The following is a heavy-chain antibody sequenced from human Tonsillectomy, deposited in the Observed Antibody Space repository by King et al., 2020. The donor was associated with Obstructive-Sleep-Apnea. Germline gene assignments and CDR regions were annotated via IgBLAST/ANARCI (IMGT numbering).Heavy chain of an antibody. CDR1: GFTFSNYA. Sequence: VQLVESGGGLVQPGESLRLSCAASGFTFSNYAMSWVRRAPGKGLEWVSGISGSAGSTYYADSEKGRFTISRDNSKNTLYLQMNSLRAEDTAVYYCAKDRADSGSSSNYWGQGTLVTVSS. J-gene: IGHJ4*02. V-gene: IGHV3-23*04. CDR2: ISGSAGST. D-gene: IGHD1-26*01. CDR3: AKDRADSGSSSNY.